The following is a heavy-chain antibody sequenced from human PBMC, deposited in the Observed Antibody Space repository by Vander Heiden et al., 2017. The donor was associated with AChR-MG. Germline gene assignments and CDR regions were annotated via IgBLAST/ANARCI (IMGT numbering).Heavy chain of an antibody. D-gene: IGHD3-16*01. CDR2: IRSKAYGGTT. CDR1: GFTFGDYA. J-gene: IGHJ4*02. V-gene: IGHV3-49*04. CDR3: TRGLGLFDY. Sequence: EVQLVESGGGLVQPGRSLRLSCTASGFTFGDYAMSWVRQAPGKGLEWVGFIRSKAYGGTTEYAASVKGRFTISRDDSKSIAYMKMNSLKTEDTAVYYCTRGLGLFDYWGQGTLVTVSS.